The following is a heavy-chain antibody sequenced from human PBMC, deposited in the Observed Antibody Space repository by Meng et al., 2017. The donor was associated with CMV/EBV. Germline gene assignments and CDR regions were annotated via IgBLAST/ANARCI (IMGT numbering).Heavy chain of an antibody. CDR1: GVTFSSCT. J-gene: IGHJ4*02. D-gene: IGHD2-2*01. CDR3: ATGATTSRFRVDY. V-gene: IGHV1-69*13. Sequence: SVKVSCEASGVTFSSCTLSWVRQAPGQGLEWMGGITPIFGVAQYAQNFQGRVTITADEYTNTAYMDVSSLRSEDTAVYYCATGATTSRFRVDYWGQGTLVTVSS. CDR2: ITPIFGVA.